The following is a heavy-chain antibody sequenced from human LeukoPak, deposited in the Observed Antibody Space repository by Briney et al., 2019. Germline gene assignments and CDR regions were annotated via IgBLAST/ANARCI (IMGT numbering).Heavy chain of an antibody. D-gene: IGHD3-10*01. CDR3: ASGGSSGSLIFAFDY. CDR1: GGSISSYY. CDR2: IYYSGST. Sequence: SETLSLTCTDSGGSISSYYWSWIRQPPGKGLEWIGYIYYSGSTNYNPSLKSRVTISVDTSKNQFSLKLSSVTAADTAVYYCASGGSSGSLIFAFDYWGQGTLVTVSS. V-gene: IGHV4-59*01. J-gene: IGHJ4*02.